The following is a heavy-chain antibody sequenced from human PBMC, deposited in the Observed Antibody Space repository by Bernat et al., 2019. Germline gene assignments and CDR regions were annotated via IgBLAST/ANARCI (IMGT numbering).Heavy chain of an antibody. D-gene: IGHD1-1*01. J-gene: IGHJ6*03. CDR3: ARDPLKRTYYYYYMDV. V-gene: IGHV1-69*08. Sequence: QVQLVQSGAEVKKPGSSVKVSCKASGGTFSSYTISWVRQAPGQGLEWMGRIIPILGIANYAQKFQGRVTITADKSTSTAYMELSSLRSEDTAVYYCARDPLKRTYYYYYMDVWGKGTTVTVSS. CDR2: IIPILGIA. CDR1: GGTFSSYT.